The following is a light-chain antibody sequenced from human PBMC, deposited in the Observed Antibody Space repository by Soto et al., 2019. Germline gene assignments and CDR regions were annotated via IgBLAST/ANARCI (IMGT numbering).Light chain of an antibody. CDR2: NAS. CDR3: QHYNSYSEA. J-gene: IGKJ1*01. V-gene: IGKV1-5*03. Sequence: EITMSQSPSTVSASVEDRVTITCRASQSISSWLAWYQQKPGKAPKLLIYNASTLKSGVPSRFSGSGSGTEFTLTISSLQPDDFATYYCQHYNSYSEAFGQGTKVDIK. CDR1: QSISSW.